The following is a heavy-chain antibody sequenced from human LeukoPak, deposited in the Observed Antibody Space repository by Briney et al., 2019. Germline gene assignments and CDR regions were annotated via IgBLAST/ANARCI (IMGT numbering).Heavy chain of an antibody. CDR2: INPNSGGT. V-gene: IGHV1-2*02. J-gene: IGHJ4*02. CDR1: GYTFTGYY. D-gene: IGHD6-19*01. Sequence: GASVKVSCKASGYTFTGYYMHWVRQAPGQGLEWMGWINPNSGGTNYAQKFQGRVTMTRDTSIITAYMELSRLRSDDTAVYYCARDEDSSGWYPDYWGQGTLVTVSS. CDR3: ARDEDSSGWYPDY.